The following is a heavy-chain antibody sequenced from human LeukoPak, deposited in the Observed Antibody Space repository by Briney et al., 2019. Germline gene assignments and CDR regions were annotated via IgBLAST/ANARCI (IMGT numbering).Heavy chain of an antibody. J-gene: IGHJ6*02. CDR3: ASRNLLWFGEFDYYYGMDV. CDR1: GFTFSNAW. V-gene: IGHV3-53*01. CDR2: IYSGGST. D-gene: IGHD3-10*01. Sequence: GGTLRLSCAASGFTFSNAWMSWVRQAPGKGLEWVTVIYSGGSTYYADSVKGRFTISRDNSKNTLYLQMNSLRAEDTAVYYCASRNLLWFGEFDYYYGMDVWGQGTTVTVS.